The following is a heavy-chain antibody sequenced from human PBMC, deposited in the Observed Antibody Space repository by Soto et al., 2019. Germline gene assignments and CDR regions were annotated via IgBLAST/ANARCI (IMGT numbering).Heavy chain of an antibody. Sequence: GGSLRLSCAASGFTFSIYGMHWVRQAPGKGLEWVAVISCDGPNKNYADSLKGRFTISRDNSKNTLYLQMNSLRPEDTAVYYCAKGDSENYWPFLTDYWGQGTLVTVSS. V-gene: IGHV3-30*18. CDR3: AKGDSENYWPFLTDY. D-gene: IGHD1-26*01. J-gene: IGHJ4*02. CDR1: GFTFSIYG. CDR2: ISCDGPNK.